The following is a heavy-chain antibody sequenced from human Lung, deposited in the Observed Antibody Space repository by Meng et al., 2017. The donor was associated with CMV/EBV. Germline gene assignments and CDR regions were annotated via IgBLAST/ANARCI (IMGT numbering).Heavy chain of an antibody. V-gene: IGHV3-48*01. CDR1: GFTFSSYT. D-gene: IGHD3-22*01. CDR2: ISSSGSTK. Sequence: ESXKISXAASGFTFSSYTMNWVRQAPGKGLEWVSYISSSGSTKYYADSLSGRFTVSRDKAKNSLCLQMNSLIADDTAVYYCARSLFDSNDPFDYWGQGTVVTVSS. J-gene: IGHJ4*02. CDR3: ARSLFDSNDPFDY.